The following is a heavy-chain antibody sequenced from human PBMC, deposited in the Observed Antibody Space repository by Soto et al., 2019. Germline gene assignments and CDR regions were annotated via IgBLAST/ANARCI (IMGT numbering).Heavy chain of an antibody. D-gene: IGHD6-13*01. CDR1: GGSFSGYY. CDR2: INHSGIT. CDR3: ARGRDSSSWYVSVPHYYYVIDV. J-gene: IGHJ6*02. V-gene: IGHV4-34*01. Sequence: SETLSLTCAVYGGSFSGYYWSWIRQPPGKGLEWIGEINHSGITNYNPSLKRRVTISVDTSKNQFSLKLSSVTAADTAVYYCARGRDSSSWYVSVPHYYYVIDVWGPEPT.